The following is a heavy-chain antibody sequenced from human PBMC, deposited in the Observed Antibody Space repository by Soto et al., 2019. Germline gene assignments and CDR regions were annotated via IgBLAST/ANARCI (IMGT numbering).Heavy chain of an antibody. D-gene: IGHD1-26*01. CDR2: IRSTAYGATT. J-gene: IGHJ4*02. Sequence: PGGSLRLSCRASGVTFRDHAMIWGRQAPWIGLESVGFIRSTAYGATTEYAASVKGRFTISRDDSKAIAYLQMNSLRTEDTAVYFCARGQAGGSYSDYWGQGALVTVSS. CDR1: GVTFRDHA. CDR3: ARGQAGGSYSDY. V-gene: IGHV3-49*04.